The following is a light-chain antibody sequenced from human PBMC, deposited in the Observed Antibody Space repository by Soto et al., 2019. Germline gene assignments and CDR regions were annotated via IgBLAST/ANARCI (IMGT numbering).Light chain of an antibody. CDR3: QQYYGPPWT. Sequence: EILLTQSPATLAVSPGEGATLSCRASQSVRDNLAWYQQKPGQAPRLLIYRASTRATGVPARFSGSGSGTEFTLTISSLQSEDVAVYYCQQYYGPPWTFGQGTKVEIK. CDR2: RAS. J-gene: IGKJ1*01. CDR1: QSVRDN. V-gene: IGKV3-15*01.